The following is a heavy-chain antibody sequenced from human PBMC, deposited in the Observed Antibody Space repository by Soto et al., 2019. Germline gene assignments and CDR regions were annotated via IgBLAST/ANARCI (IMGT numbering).Heavy chain of an antibody. V-gene: IGHV4-34*01. CDR1: GGSFSGYY. CDR2: INHSGST. Sequence: PSETLSLTCAVYGGSFSGYYWSWIRQPPGKGLEWIGEINHSGSTNYNPSLKSRVTISVDTSKNQFSLKLSSVTAADTAVYYCASSDYGDLIDAFDIWGQGTMVTVSS. CDR3: ASSDYGDLIDAFDI. J-gene: IGHJ3*02. D-gene: IGHD4-17*01.